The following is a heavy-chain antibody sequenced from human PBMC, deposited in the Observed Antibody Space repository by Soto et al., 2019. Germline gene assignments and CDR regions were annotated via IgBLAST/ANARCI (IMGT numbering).Heavy chain of an antibody. CDR3: AKDRRRSTSWIGPDLYMDV. CDR2: ISYDGSNK. J-gene: IGHJ6*03. CDR1: GFTFSSYG. V-gene: IGHV3-30*18. Sequence: GGSLRLSCAASGFTFSSYGMHWVRQAPGKGLEWVAVISYDGSNKYYADSVKGRFTISRDNSKNTLYLQMNSLRAEDTAVYYCAKDRRRSTSWIGPDLYMDVWGKGTTVTVSS. D-gene: IGHD2-2*01.